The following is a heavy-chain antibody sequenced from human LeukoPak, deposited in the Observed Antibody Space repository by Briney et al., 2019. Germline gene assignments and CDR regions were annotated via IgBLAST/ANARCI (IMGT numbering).Heavy chain of an antibody. CDR3: ARGQMATIIDY. Sequence: PGGSLRLSCAASGFTFSSYWMHWVRQAPGKGLVWVSRINSDGSSTSYADSVKGRFTISRDNSKNTLYLQMNSLRAEDTAVYYCARGQMATIIDYWGQGTLVTVSS. D-gene: IGHD5-24*01. CDR1: GFTFSSYW. J-gene: IGHJ4*02. V-gene: IGHV3-74*01. CDR2: INSDGSST.